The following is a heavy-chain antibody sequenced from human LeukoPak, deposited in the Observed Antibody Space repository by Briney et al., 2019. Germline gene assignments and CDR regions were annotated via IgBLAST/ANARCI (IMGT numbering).Heavy chain of an antibody. CDR3: AKDRGTYYSGPGSSHFDN. J-gene: IGHJ4*02. D-gene: IGHD3-10*01. CDR1: GFTFSDYG. Sequence: GGSLRLSCETSGFTFSDYGMHWVRQGPKKGLEWVAVISYDGVHKYYGDSVKGRVTISRDNSKNTLYLQMNSLRPEDTAVYYCAKDRGTYYSGPGSSHFDNWGQGNLVTVSS. V-gene: IGHV3-30*18. CDR2: ISYDGVHK.